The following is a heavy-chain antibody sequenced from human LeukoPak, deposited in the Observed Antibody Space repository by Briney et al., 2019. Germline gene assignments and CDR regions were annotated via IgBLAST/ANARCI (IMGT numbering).Heavy chain of an antibody. CDR3: AKSYDFWSGYYGY. Sequence: GGSLRLSCAASGFMFSSYGMHWVRQAPGKGLEWVAFIRYDGSDKFYADSVKGRFTISRDNSKNTLYLQMNSLRAEDTAVYYCAKSYDFWSGYYGYWGQGTLVTVSS. J-gene: IGHJ4*02. D-gene: IGHD3-3*01. CDR1: GFMFSSYG. V-gene: IGHV3-30*02. CDR2: IRYDGSDK.